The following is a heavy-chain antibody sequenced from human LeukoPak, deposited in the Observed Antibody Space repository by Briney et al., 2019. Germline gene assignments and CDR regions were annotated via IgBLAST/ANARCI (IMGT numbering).Heavy chain of an antibody. D-gene: IGHD2-2*01. Sequence: GGSLRLSCAASGFTFSSYAMHWVRQAPGKGLEYVSAISSNGGSTYYANSVKGRFTISRDNSKNTLYLQMGSLRAEDMAVYYCARDRYGGSTSCLFDYWGQGTLVTVSS. V-gene: IGHV3-64*01. CDR1: GFTFSSYA. CDR3: ARDRYGGSTSCLFDY. CDR2: ISSNGGST. J-gene: IGHJ4*02.